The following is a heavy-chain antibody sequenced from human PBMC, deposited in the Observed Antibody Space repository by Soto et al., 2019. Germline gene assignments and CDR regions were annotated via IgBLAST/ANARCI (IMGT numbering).Heavy chain of an antibody. CDR1: GGSVSSGSYY. J-gene: IGHJ5*02. D-gene: IGHD3-22*01. CDR3: ARGEDSDYYDSSGSINWFDP. Sequence: SETLSLTCTVSGGSVSSGSYYWSWIRQPPGKGLERIGYIYYSGSTNYNPSLKSRVTISVDTSKNQFSLKLSSVTAADTAVYYCARGEDSDYYDSSGSINWFDPWGQGTLVTVSS. V-gene: IGHV4-61*01. CDR2: IYYSGST.